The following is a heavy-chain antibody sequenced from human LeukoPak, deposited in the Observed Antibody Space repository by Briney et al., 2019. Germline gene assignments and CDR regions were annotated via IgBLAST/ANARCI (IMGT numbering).Heavy chain of an antibody. Sequence: GASLKISCKGSGYSFTSYWIDWVRQMPGKGLEWMWIIYPGDSDTRYSPSFQGQVTISADKSISTAYLQWSSLKASDTARYYCARHDVLRYFDWSGPFDYWGQGTLVTVSS. V-gene: IGHV5-51*01. CDR1: GYSFTSYW. CDR3: ARHDVLRYFDWSGPFDY. D-gene: IGHD3-9*01. J-gene: IGHJ4*02. CDR2: IYPGDSDT.